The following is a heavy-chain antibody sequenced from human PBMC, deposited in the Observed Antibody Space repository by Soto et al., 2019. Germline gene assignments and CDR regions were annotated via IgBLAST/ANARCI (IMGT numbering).Heavy chain of an antibody. CDR2: IFPSDSDT. J-gene: IGHJ6*02. V-gene: IGHV5-51*01. Sequence: PGESLKISCRTSGYRFTSYWIAWVRQMPGKGLEWMGIIFPSDSDTRYSPSFQGQVTISADRSTSTVFLQWASLKASDSAKYYCARLTTYYYDTSGYGMDVWGQGTTVTVSS. D-gene: IGHD3-22*01. CDR3: ARLTTYYYDTSGYGMDV. CDR1: GYRFTSYW.